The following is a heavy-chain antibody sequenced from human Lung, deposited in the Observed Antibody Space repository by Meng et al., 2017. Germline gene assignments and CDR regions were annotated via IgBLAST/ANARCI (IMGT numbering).Heavy chain of an antibody. Sequence: QGQGVQCGAEVKKPGASVKVSCTPFGFTFTADWLHWVRQSPGQGLDGMGRIDPRSGDTQYAQKFQGRVTMTRDTSISTTYMELSRLRSDDTAVYYCVRDEDISAAGKLFGDYWGQGTLVTVSS. J-gene: IGHJ4*02. V-gene: IGHV1-2*06. D-gene: IGHD6-13*01. CDR3: VRDEDISAAGKLFGDY. CDR2: IDPRSGDT. CDR1: GFTFTADW.